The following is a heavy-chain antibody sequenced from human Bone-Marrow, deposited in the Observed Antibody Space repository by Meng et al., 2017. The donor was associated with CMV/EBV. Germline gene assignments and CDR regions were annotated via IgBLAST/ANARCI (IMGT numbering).Heavy chain of an antibody. Sequence: GESLKISCAASGFTFSSYAMHWVRQAPGKGLEWVAVISYDGSNKYYADSVKGRFTISRDNSKNTLYLQMNSLRAEDTAVYYCARGKKGGELLYFDYWGQGTLVTVPS. V-gene: IGHV3-30*04. CDR2: ISYDGSNK. D-gene: IGHD1-26*01. CDR1: GFTFSSYA. J-gene: IGHJ4*02. CDR3: ARGKKGGELLYFDY.